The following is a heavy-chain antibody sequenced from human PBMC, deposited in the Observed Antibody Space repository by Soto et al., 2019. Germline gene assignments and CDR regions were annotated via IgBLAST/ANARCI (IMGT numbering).Heavy chain of an antibody. V-gene: IGHV1-69*13. J-gene: IGHJ4*02. Sequence: SVKVSCKASGGTFSSYAISWVRQAPGQGLEWMGGIIPIFGTANYAQKFQGRVTITADESTSTAYMELSSLRSEDTAVYYCARDRGYSYGSGYFDYWGQGTLVTVSS. CDR3: ARDRGYSYGSGYFDY. D-gene: IGHD5-18*01. CDR2: IIPIFGTA. CDR1: GGTFSSYA.